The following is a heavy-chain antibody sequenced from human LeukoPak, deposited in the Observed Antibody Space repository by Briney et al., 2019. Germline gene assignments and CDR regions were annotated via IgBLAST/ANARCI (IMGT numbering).Heavy chain of an antibody. Sequence: PSETLSLTCTVSGGSISSYYWSWTRQPPGKGLEWIGYIYNSGSTNYNPSLKSRVTISVDTSKNQFSLKLSSVTAADTAVYYCARVYYNNSYDYWYFDLWGRGTLVTVSS. CDR3: ARVYYNNSYDYWYFDL. CDR2: IYNSGST. D-gene: IGHD6-13*01. V-gene: IGHV4-59*01. CDR1: GGSISSYY. J-gene: IGHJ2*01.